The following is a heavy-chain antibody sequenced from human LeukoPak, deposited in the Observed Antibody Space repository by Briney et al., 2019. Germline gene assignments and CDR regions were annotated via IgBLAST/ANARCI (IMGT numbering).Heavy chain of an antibody. V-gene: IGHV1-69*01. Sequence: GSSVKVSCKASGGTFSSYAISWVRQAPGQGLEWMGGIIPIFGTANYAQKFQGRVTITADESTSTAYMELSSLRSEDTAVYYCARAYYDMNHYYYGMDVWGQGTTVTVSS. J-gene: IGHJ6*02. CDR3: ARAYYDMNHYYYGMDV. D-gene: IGHD3-22*01. CDR2: IIPIFGTA. CDR1: GGTFSSYA.